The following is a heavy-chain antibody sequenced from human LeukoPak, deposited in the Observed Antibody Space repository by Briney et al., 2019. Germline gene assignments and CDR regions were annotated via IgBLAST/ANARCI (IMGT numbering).Heavy chain of an antibody. CDR1: GGSISSSSYY. Sequence: SETLSLTCTVSGGSISSSSYYWGSIRQPPGTGLEWIGTIYSSGTPYYNPSLKSRVTISVDTSKNQFSLKLTSVTAVYTAVFYCARHPAYGPFDYWGHGALVTVSS. J-gene: IGHJ4*01. V-gene: IGHV4-39*01. D-gene: IGHD3-10*01. CDR3: ARHPAYGPFDY. CDR2: IYSSGTP.